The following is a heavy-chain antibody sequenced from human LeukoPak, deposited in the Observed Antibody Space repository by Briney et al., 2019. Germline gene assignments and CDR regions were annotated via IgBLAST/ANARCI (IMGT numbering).Heavy chain of an antibody. CDR3: ARAPELYYFDC. J-gene: IGHJ4*02. D-gene: IGHD3-10*01. CDR1: GGSISSYY. CDR2: IYYSGST. V-gene: IGHV4-59*01. Sequence: PSETLSLTCTVSGGSISSYYWSWIRQPPGKGLEWIGYIYYSGSTSYNPSLKSRVTVSVDTSKNQFSLNLNSVTAADTAVYYCARAPELYYFDCWGQGTLVTVSS.